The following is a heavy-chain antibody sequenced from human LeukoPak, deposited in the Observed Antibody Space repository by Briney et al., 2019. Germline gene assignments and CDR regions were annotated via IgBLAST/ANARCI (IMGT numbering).Heavy chain of an antibody. CDR1: GGSFSGYY. V-gene: IGHV4-34*01. J-gene: IGHJ6*03. Sequence: PSETLSLTCAVYGGSFSGYYWSWIRQPPGKGLEWIGEINHSGSTNYNPSLKSRVTISVDTSKNQFSLKLSSVTAADTAVYYCAREGSSKELYYYYYYMDVWGKGTTVTVSS. CDR3: AREGSSKELYYYYYYMDV. CDR2: INHSGST. D-gene: IGHD2-15*01.